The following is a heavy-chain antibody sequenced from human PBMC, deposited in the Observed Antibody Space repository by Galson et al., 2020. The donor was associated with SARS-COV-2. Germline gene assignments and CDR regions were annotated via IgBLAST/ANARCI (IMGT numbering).Heavy chain of an antibody. J-gene: IGHJ4*02. CDR3: TTGSSWDY. CDR1: GFTFSNAW. Sequence: TRGSLRLSCAASGFTFSNAWMTWVRQAPGKGLEWVGLIKSKTDGGTTDYAAPVKGRFAISRDDSKDTLFLQMNSLKTEDTAVYYCTTGSSWDYWGQGTLVTVSS. CDR2: IKSKTDGGTT. V-gene: IGHV3-15*01.